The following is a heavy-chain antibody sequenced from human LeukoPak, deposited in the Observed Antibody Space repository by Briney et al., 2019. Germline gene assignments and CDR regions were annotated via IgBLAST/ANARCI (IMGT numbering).Heavy chain of an antibody. J-gene: IGHJ4*02. CDR1: GGSIDSTNW. CDR3: AREVDGTYSDY. V-gene: IGHV4-4*02. D-gene: IGHD5-12*01. CDR2: IYHSGST. Sequence: SSETLSLTCAVSGGSIDSTNWWSWVRQPPGKGLEWIGEIYHSGSTNYNPSLKSRVTISVDKSKNQFSLKLTSVTAADTAVYYCAREVDGTYSDYWGQGTLVTVSS.